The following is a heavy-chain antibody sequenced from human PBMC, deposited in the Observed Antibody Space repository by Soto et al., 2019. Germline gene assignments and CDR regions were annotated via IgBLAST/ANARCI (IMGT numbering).Heavy chain of an antibody. Sequence: QVQLVESGGGVVQPGRSLRLSCAASGFTFSSYGMHWVRQAPGKGLEWVAVIWYDGSNKYYADSVKGRFTISRDNSKNTLYLQMNSLRAEDTAVYYCARGTYYDFWSGYSQPFDYWGQGTLVTVSS. CDR2: IWYDGSNK. CDR3: ARGTYYDFWSGYSQPFDY. J-gene: IGHJ4*02. V-gene: IGHV3-33*01. D-gene: IGHD3-3*01. CDR1: GFTFSSYG.